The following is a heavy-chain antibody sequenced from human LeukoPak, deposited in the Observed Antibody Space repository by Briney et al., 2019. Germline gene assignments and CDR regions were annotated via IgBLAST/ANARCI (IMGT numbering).Heavy chain of an antibody. V-gene: IGHV3-30-3*01. CDR2: ISYEGSNK. Sequence: GGSLRLSCAASGFTFSSYAMHWVRQAPGKGLEWVAVISYEGSNKYYADSVKGRFTISRDNSKNTLYLQMNRLRAEDTAVYYCASRLWGSGWDIDYWGQGTLVTVSS. J-gene: IGHJ4*02. CDR3: ASRLWGSGWDIDY. D-gene: IGHD6-19*01. CDR1: GFTFSSYA.